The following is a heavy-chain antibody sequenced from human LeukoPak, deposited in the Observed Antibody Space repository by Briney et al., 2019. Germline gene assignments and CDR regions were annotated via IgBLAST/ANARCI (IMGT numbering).Heavy chain of an antibody. D-gene: IGHD3-10*01. CDR2: IYYSGST. V-gene: IGHV4-39*07. CDR1: GGSISSSSYY. J-gene: IGHJ4*02. Sequence: SETLSLTCTVSGGSISSSSYYWGWIRQPPGKGLEWIGSIYYSGSTYYNPSLKSRVTISVDTSKNQFSLKLSSETAADTAVYYCVRGFGEFLIYWGQGTLVTVSS. CDR3: VRGFGEFLIY.